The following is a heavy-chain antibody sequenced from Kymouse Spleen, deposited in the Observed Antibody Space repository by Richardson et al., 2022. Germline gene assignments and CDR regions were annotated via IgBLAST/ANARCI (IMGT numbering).Heavy chain of an antibody. Sequence: QVQLQQWGAGLLKPSETLSLTCAVYGGSFSGYYWSWIRQPPGKGLEWIGEINHSGSTNYNPSLKSRVTISVDTSKNQFSLKLSSVTAADTAVYYCARGYCSSTSCYTIAAENDGMDVWGQGTTVTVSS. CDR2: INHSGST. J-gene: IGHJ6*02. D-gene: IGHD2-2*02. CDR1: GGSFSGYY. V-gene: IGHV4-34*01. CDR3: ARGYCSSTSCYTIAAENDGMDV.